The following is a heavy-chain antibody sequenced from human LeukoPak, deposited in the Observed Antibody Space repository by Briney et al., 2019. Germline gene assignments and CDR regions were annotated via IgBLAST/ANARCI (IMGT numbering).Heavy chain of an antibody. Sequence: PSETLSLTRALHGGSSRGYYWSGMRQPPRKGREWSGEINQSGSPNYNASLKSRVTISVDTSRNQFSLKLSSVTAGDTVVYYCARGRITIFGEFIDYWGQGTLVTVSS. V-gene: IGHV4-34*01. CDR1: GGSSRGYY. J-gene: IGHJ4*02. CDR2: INQSGSP. D-gene: IGHD3-3*01. CDR3: ARGRITIFGEFIDY.